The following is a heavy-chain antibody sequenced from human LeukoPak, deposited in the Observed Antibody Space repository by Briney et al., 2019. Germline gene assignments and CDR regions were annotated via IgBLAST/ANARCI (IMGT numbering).Heavy chain of an antibody. CDR1: GYTLTELS. Sequence: ASVKVSCKVSGYTLTELSMHWVRQAPGKGLEWMGGFDPEDGETIYAQKFQGRVTMTEDTSTDTAYMELSSLRSEDTAVYYCATDGSHSSSWPRVDYWGQGTLVTVSS. CDR3: ATDGSHSSSWPRVDY. D-gene: IGHD6-13*01. CDR2: FDPEDGET. V-gene: IGHV1-24*01. J-gene: IGHJ4*02.